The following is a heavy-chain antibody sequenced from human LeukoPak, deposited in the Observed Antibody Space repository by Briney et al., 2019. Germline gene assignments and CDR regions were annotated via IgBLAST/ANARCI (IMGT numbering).Heavy chain of an antibody. CDR2: INPNSGGT. J-gene: IGHJ6*02. D-gene: IGHD3-3*01. V-gene: IGHV1-2*04. Sequence: GASVKVSCKASGYTFTGYYMHWVRQAPGQGLEWMGWINPNSGGTNYAQKFQGWVAMTRDTSISTAYMELSRLRSDDTAVYYCATSLVLRFLEWLQPSAMDVWGQGTTVTVSS. CDR1: GYTFTGYY. CDR3: ATSLVLRFLEWLQPSAMDV.